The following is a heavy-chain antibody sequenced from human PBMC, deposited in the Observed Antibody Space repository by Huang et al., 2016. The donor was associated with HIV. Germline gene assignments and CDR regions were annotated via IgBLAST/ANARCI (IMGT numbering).Heavy chain of an antibody. D-gene: IGHD2-2*01. J-gene: IGHJ3*02. CDR3: ASGEYGKNAYDI. CDR1: GCSITSSNHY. Sequence: QLHLQQSGPGLVRPSETLSLICTVSGCSITSSNHYWGWIRQPPGKGLELIGNFYYSGDAYYTPSRKNRVSISIDTSKSQFALRLSSVIATDTAVYYCASGEYGKNAYDIWGQGTVVTVSA. CDR2: FYYSGDA. V-gene: IGHV4-39*01.